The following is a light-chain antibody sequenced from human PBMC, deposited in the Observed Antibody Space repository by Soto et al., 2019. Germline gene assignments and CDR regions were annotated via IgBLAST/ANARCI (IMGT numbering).Light chain of an antibody. CDR2: DAS. J-gene: IGKJ1*01. V-gene: IGKV1-5*01. CDR3: QQYKTYWT. Sequence: DIQMTQSPSTLSASVGDRVTITCRASQSISYWLAWYQQKPGKAPKVLIYDASRLESGVPSRFSGSGSGTEFTLTINSLQPDDLATYYCQQYKTYWTFGQGTKVDIK. CDR1: QSISYW.